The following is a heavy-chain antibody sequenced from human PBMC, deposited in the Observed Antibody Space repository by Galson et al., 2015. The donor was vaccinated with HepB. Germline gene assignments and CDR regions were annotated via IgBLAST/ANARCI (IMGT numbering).Heavy chain of an antibody. J-gene: IGHJ3*02. CDR1: GYTFTSYG. Sequence: SVKVSCKASGYTFTSYGISWVRQAPGQGLEWMGWISAYNGNTNYAQKLQGRVTMTTDTSTSTAYMELRSLRSDDTAVYYCAREGWSTMVRDTDDAFDIWGQGTMVTVSS. CDR3: AREGWSTMVRDTDDAFDI. CDR2: ISAYNGNT. D-gene: IGHD3-10*01. V-gene: IGHV1-18*01.